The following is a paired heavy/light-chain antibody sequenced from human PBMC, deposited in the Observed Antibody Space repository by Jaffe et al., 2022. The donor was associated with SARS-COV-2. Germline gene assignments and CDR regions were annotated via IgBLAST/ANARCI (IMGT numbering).Light chain of an antibody. J-gene: IGKJ1*01. CDR3: QQTYSSPRT. V-gene: IGKV1-39*01. CDR1: QTINNY. Sequence: DIQMTQSPSSLSASVGDRVTITCRASQTINNYLNWYQQKPGKAPKLLIYAASSLQSGVPSRFSGSGSGTDFTLTISSLQPEDFATYYCQQTYSSPRTFGQGTKVEIK. CDR2: AAS.
Heavy chain of an antibody. V-gene: IGHV3-74*01. Sequence: EVRLVESGGGLIQPGGSLKLSCAASGFTFNTHWMHWVRQAPGKGLVWVSRINVGGTIRDYADSVQGRFITSRDNAKNTLYLQMNSLRDDDTAVYYCAKEGLYDTLDIWGQGTMVTVSS. CDR2: INVGGTIR. J-gene: IGHJ3*02. CDR1: GFTFNTHW. CDR3: AKEGLYDTLDI. D-gene: IGHD2-2*02.